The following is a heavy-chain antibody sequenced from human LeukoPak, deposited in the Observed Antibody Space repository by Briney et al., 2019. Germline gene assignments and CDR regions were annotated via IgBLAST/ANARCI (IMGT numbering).Heavy chain of an antibody. CDR2: ISGSGGST. V-gene: IGHV3-23*01. CDR1: GFTFRSYG. J-gene: IGHJ4*02. D-gene: IGHD3-10*01. CDR3: AKDMAAYYYASGNIDY. Sequence: GGSLRLSCAASGFTFRSYGMSWVRQAPGKGLEWVSAISGSGGSTYYADSVKGRFTISRDNSKNSLYLQMNSLRAEDTASYYCAKDMAAYYYASGNIDYWGQGTLVTVSS.